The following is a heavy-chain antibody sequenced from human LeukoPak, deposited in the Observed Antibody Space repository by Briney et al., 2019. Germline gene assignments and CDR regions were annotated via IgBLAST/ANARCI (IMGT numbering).Heavy chain of an antibody. CDR1: GFTSSSYA. V-gene: IGHV3-30*04. D-gene: IGHD3/OR15-3a*01. J-gene: IGHJ4*02. CDR3: AKRGVDEDYFDY. CDR2: ISYDGSNK. Sequence: GGSLRLSCAASGFTSSSYAMHWVRQAPGKGLEWVAVISYDGSNKYYADSVKGRFTISRDNSKNTLYLQMNSLRAEDTAVYYCAKRGVDEDYFDYWGQGTLVTVSS.